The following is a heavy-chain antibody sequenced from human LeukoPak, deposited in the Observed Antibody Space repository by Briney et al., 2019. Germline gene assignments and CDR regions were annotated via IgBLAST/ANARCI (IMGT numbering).Heavy chain of an antibody. D-gene: IGHD6-13*01. CDR1: GFTFSSYW. Sequence: PGGSLRLSCAASGFTFSSYWMTWVRQAPGKGLEWVANLKQDGSEKYFMDSVKGRFSISRDNAKNSLYLQMNSLRAEDTAVYFCAKQSAGSAAWYSLHYDFWGQGTLVTVSS. V-gene: IGHV3-7*03. J-gene: IGHJ4*02. CDR3: AKQSAGSAAWYSLHYDF. CDR2: LKQDGSEK.